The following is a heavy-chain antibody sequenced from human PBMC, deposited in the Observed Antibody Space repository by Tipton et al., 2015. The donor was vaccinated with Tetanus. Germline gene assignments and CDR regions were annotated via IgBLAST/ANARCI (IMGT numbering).Heavy chain of an antibody. D-gene: IGHD5-24*01. CDR3: ARTTRRWLHPDY. CDR2: IFYSGRT. Sequence: LRLSCNVSGDSMTDFYWSWIRQPPGKGLEWIAYIFYSGRTQYSPSLKSRVTISVDTAQNQFSLQLRSVTAADTAIYYCARTTRRWLHPDYWGQGTLVTVSS. V-gene: IGHV4-59*01. CDR1: GDSMTDFY. J-gene: IGHJ4*02.